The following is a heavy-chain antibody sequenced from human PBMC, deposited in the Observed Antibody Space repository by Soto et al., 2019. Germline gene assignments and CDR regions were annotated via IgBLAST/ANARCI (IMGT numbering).Heavy chain of an antibody. J-gene: IGHJ4*02. D-gene: IGHD5-12*01. CDR3: HGYGY. Sequence: EVQVVESGGGLIQPGGSLRLSCVVSGFTVSSTNYMSWVRQAPGKGLEWVSGIYSGGTTFYADSVKGRFTISRDNSKNSLYLQMNSLRAEDTAVYYCHGYGYWGQGTLVTVAS. V-gene: IGHV3-53*01. CDR1: GFTVSSTNY. CDR2: IYSGGTT.